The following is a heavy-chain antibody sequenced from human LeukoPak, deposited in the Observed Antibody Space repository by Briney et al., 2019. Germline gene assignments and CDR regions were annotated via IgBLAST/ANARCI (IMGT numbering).Heavy chain of an antibody. D-gene: IGHD3-22*01. Sequence: GGSLRLSCAASGFTFSHAWMSLVRQAPGKGLEWVGRVKGETDGGTTDYAAPVKGRFTISRDDSQNTLYLQMNSLESEDTAVYYCSTVGQSGYYDSSGYYYFDYWGQGTLVSVS. J-gene: IGHJ4*02. CDR2: VKGETDGGTT. CDR3: STVGQSGYYDSSGYYYFDY. CDR1: GFTFSHAW. V-gene: IGHV3-15*01.